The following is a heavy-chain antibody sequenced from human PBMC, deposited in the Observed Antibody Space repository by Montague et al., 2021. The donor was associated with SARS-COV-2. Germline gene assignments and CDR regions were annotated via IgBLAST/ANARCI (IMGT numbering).Heavy chain of an antibody. Sequence: SETLSLTCTVSGGSISGYYWSWIRQPPGKGLDWIGYIYCSGSTNYNPSLKSRVTISVDTSKNQFSLKLSSVTAADTAVYYCASQAPDCWSGIDYWGQGTLGTVSS. CDR2: IYCSGST. CDR3: ASQAPDCWSGIDY. V-gene: IGHV4-59*01. CDR1: GGSISGYY. J-gene: IGHJ4*02. D-gene: IGHD3-3*01.